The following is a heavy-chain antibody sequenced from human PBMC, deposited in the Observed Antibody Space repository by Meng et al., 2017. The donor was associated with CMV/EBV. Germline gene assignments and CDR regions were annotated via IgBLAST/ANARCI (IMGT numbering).Heavy chain of an antibody. D-gene: IGHD2-15*01. CDR2: INHSGST. J-gene: IGHJ2*01. Sequence: SETLSLTCAVYGGSFSGYYWSWIRQPPGKGLEWIGEINHSGSTNYNPSLKSRVTISVDTSKNQFSLKLSSVTAADTAVYYCARGYCSGGSCYLFGYFDLWGRGTPVTVSS. V-gene: IGHV4-34*01. CDR1: GGSFSGYY. CDR3: ARGYCSGGSCYLFGYFDL.